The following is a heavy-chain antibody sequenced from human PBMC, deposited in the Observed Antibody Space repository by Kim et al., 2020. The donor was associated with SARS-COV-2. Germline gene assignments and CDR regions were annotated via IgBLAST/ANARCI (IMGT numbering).Heavy chain of an antibody. J-gene: IGHJ4*02. CDR3: ARIGYSSSSLDF. CDR2: IKHDGSIE. V-gene: IGHV3-7*03. D-gene: IGHD6-6*01. CDR1: GFSFNYYW. Sequence: GGSLRLSCAASGFSFNYYWMTWVRQAPGKGLEWVANIKHDGSIEYYVDSVKGRFTIFRDNAKNSVYLQMNSLRAADTAVYYCARIGYSSSSLDFWGQGTLVIVSS.